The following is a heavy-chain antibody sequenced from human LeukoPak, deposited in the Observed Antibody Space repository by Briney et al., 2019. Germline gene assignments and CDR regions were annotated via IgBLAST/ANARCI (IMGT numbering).Heavy chain of an antibody. CDR3: ARDTPGTVTAPEGD. CDR1: GYMFTVYY. Sequence: ASVKVSCKTSGYMFTVYYLHWVRQAPGQGLEWMGMISPTGGTTRFSQKYQGRITMTRDMSTSTVYMDLSSLRSEDTAVYYCARDTPGTVTAPEGDWGQGTLVTVSS. V-gene: IGHV1-46*01. D-gene: IGHD4-17*01. J-gene: IGHJ4*02. CDR2: ISPTGGTT.